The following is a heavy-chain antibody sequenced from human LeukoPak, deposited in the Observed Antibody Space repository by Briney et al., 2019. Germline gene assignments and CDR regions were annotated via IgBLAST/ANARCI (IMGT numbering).Heavy chain of an antibody. CDR1: GGSFSGYY. D-gene: IGHD2-21*02. CDR2: INHSGST. CDR3: SIVLVTAEDY. J-gene: IGHJ4*02. V-gene: IGHV4-34*01. Sequence: SETLSLTCAVYGGSFSGYYWSWIRQPPGKGLEWIGEINHSGSTNYNPSPKSRVIISVDTSKNQFSLKLISVTAADTAVYYCSIVLVTAEDYWGQGTLVTVSS.